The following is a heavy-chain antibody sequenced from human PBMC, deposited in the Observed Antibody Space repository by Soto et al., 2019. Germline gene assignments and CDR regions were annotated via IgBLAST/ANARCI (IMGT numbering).Heavy chain of an antibody. CDR1: GVTFSSYE. CDR3: ARAEYSYGYSY. Sequence: GGSLRLSCAASGVTFSSYEMNWVRQAPGKGLEWVSYISSSGSTIYYADSVKGRFTISRDNAKNSLYLQMNSLRAEDTAVYYCARAEYSYGYSYWGQGTLVTVSS. CDR2: ISSSGSTI. J-gene: IGHJ4*02. V-gene: IGHV3-48*03. D-gene: IGHD5-18*01.